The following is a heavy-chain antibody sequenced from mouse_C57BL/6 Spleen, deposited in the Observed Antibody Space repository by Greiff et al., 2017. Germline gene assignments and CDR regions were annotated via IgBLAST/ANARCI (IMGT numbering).Heavy chain of an antibody. CDR2: IWSGGST. V-gene: IGHV2-5*01. D-gene: IGHD1-1*01. J-gene: IGHJ1*03. Sequence: VQRVESGPGLVQPSQSLSITCTVSGFSLTSYGVHWVRQSPGKGLEWLGVIWSGGSTDYNAAFMSRLSITKDNSKSQVFCKMNSLQADDTAIYYCAKNWDYGSSDWYYDGWGTGTTVTVSS. CDR1: GFSLTSYG. CDR3: AKNWDYGSSDWYYDG.